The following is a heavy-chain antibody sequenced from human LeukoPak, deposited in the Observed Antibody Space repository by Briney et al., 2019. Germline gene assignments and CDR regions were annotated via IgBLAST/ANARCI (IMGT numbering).Heavy chain of an antibody. CDR2: ISSSSSTI. CDR1: GFTFSSYW. CDR3: ARAPTYYYDSSGPILLAHFYMDV. V-gene: IGHV3-48*01. J-gene: IGHJ6*03. D-gene: IGHD3-22*01. Sequence: GGSLRLSCAAAGFTFSSYWMSWVRKAPGKVLEWVSYISSSSSTIYYADSVKGRFTISRDNAKNSLYLQLNSLRAEDTAVYYCARAPTYYYDSSGPILLAHFYMDVWGRGTTVTVSS.